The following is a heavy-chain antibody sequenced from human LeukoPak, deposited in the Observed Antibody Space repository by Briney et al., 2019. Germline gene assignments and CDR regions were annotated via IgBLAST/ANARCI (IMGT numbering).Heavy chain of an antibody. Sequence: GGSLRLSCTASGFTFGDYAMSWVRQAPGKGLEWVGFIRSKAYGGTTEYAASVKGRFTISRDDSKSIAYLQMNSLKTEDTAVYYCTRDQWGLDYWGQGTLVTVSS. J-gene: IGHJ4*02. D-gene: IGHD1-26*01. CDR1: GFTFGDYA. CDR3: TRDQWGLDY. CDR2: IRSKAYGGTT. V-gene: IGHV3-49*04.